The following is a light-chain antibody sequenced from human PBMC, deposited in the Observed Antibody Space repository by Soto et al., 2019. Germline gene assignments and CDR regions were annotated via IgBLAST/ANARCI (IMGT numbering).Light chain of an antibody. CDR3: QHSYSTPFP. V-gene: IGKV1-39*01. CDR2: AAS. Sequence: DIQMTQSPSSLSASVGDRVTITCRASQTISNYLNLYQQKPGKAPKLLIYAASTLQSGVPSRFGGSGSGTDFTLTISSLQPEDFATLYWQHSYSTPFPLGQGTRLEMK. J-gene: IGKJ5*01. CDR1: QTISNY.